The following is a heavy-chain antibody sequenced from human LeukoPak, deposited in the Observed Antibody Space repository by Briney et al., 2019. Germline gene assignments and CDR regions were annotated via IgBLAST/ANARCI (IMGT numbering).Heavy chain of an antibody. CDR1: GGSISSSSYY. D-gene: IGHD2-21*02. CDR2: IYYSGST. J-gene: IGHJ4*02. V-gene: IGHV4-39*01. CDR3: ARQASIVVVTAPGFDY. Sequence: SETLSLTCTVSGGSISSSSYYWGWIRQPPGKGLEWIGSIYYSGSTYYNPSLKSRVTISVDTSRNQFSLKLSSVTAADTAVYYCARQASIVVVTAPGFDYWGQGTLVTASS.